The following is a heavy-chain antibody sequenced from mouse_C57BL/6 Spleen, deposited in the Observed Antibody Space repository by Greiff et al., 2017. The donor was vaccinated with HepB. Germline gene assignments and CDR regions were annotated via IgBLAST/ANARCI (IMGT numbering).Heavy chain of an antibody. J-gene: IGHJ2*01. CDR3: ARSGITTVVVPFDY. CDR1: GYTFTSYW. V-gene: IGHV1-50*01. CDR2: IDPSDSYT. Sequence: QVQLQQPGAELVKPGASVKLSCKASGYTFTSYWMQWVKQRPGQGLEWIGEIDPSDSYTNYNQKFKGKATLTVDTSSSTAYMQLSSLTSEDSAVYYCARSGITTVVVPFDYWGQGTTLTVSS. D-gene: IGHD1-1*01.